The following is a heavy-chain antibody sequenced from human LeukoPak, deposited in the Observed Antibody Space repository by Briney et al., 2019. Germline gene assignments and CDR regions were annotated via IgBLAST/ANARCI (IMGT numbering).Heavy chain of an antibody. CDR2: ISSNGGST. J-gene: IGHJ4*02. D-gene: IGHD6-6*01. V-gene: IGHV3-64D*06. CDR1: GFTFITYA. Sequence: GGSLRLSCSASGFTFITYAMHWVRQAPGKGLESVSAISSNGGSTYYADFVKGRFTISRDNSKKTLYLQMSSLRAEDTAIYYCVKGGAYTTSSNFDYWGQGTLVTVSS. CDR3: VKGGAYTTSSNFDY.